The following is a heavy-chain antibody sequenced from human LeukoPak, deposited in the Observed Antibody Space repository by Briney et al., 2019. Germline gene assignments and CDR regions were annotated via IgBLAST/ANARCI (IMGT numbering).Heavy chain of an antibody. V-gene: IGHV4-59*08. CDR3: ARHAYYYDSSGYLPYYFDY. CDR2: IYTSGST. CDR1: GGSISSYY. D-gene: IGHD3-22*01. J-gene: IGHJ4*02. Sequence: SETLSLTCTVSGGSISSYYWSWVRQPPGKGLEWIGYIYTSGSTNYNPSLKSRVTISVDKSKNQFSLKLNSVTAADTAVYYCARHAYYYDSSGYLPYYFDYWGQGTLVTVSS.